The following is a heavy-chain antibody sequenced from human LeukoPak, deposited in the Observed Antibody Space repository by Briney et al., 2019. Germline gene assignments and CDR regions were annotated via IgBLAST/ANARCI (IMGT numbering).Heavy chain of an antibody. CDR2: IYTNENT. V-gene: IGHV4-4*07. Sequence: SETLSLTCTVSGGSISIYYWNWIRQPAGKGLEWIGRIYTNENTFFNPSLKSRVTMSVDTSKNQFSLQLTSVTAADAAVYYCARSSDSSGYYGGGIIDYWGQGTLVTVSP. CDR3: ARSSDSSGYYGGGIIDY. J-gene: IGHJ4*02. D-gene: IGHD6-19*01. CDR1: GGSISIYY.